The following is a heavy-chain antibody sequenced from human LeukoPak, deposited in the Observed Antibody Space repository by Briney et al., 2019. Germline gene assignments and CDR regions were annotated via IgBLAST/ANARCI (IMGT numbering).Heavy chain of an antibody. V-gene: IGHV3-30-3*01. Sequence: GGSLRLSCAASGFTFSTSAMHWVRQAPGKGLEWVAAISYDGSNKYYADSVKGRFTFSKDNSKNTIYLQMNSLRAEDTGVYYCAKDWGNRFDYWGQGTLVTVSS. J-gene: IGHJ4*02. CDR1: GFTFSTSA. CDR2: ISYDGSNK. CDR3: AKDWGNRFDY. D-gene: IGHD1-14*01.